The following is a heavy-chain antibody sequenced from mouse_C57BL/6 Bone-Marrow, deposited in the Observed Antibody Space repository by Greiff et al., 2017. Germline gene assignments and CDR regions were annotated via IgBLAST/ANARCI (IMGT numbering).Heavy chain of an antibody. CDR1: GYTFTSYW. Sequence: QVQLQQPGAELVKPGASVKLSCKASGYTFTSYWMQWVKQRPGQGLEWIGEIDPSDSYTNYNQKFKGKATLTVDTSSSTAYMQRSSLTSEDSAVYYWAREGITTVVAPLDFDVWGTGTTVTVSS. V-gene: IGHV1-50*01. J-gene: IGHJ1*03. D-gene: IGHD1-1*01. CDR3: AREGITTVVAPLDFDV. CDR2: IDPSDSYT.